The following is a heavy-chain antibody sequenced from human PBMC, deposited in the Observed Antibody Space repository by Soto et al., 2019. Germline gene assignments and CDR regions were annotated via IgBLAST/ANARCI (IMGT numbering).Heavy chain of an antibody. V-gene: IGHV5-10-1*01. CDR1: GYSFTSYW. CDR2: IDPSDSYT. CDR3: ARQTSEHIVVVTDVGNWFDP. J-gene: IGHJ5*02. D-gene: IGHD2-21*02. Sequence: EVQLVQSGAEVKKPGESLRISCKGSGYSFTSYWISWVRQMPGKGLEWMGRIDPSDSYTNYSPSFQGHVTISADKSISTAYLQWSSLKASDTAMYYCARQTSEHIVVVTDVGNWFDPWGQGTLVTVSS.